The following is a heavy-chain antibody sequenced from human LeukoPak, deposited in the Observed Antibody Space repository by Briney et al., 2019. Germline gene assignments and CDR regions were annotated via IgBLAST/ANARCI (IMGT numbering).Heavy chain of an antibody. Sequence: VGSLRLSCAASGFTVSSNYMNWVRQAPGKGLGWGSVIYSGYTTNYADSVRGRFTISRDNSKNTLYLQMNRLRAEETAVYYCASDREAGKNYLDYWGQGTLVTVSS. V-gene: IGHV3-53*01. CDR3: ASDREAGKNYLDY. CDR2: IYSGYTT. J-gene: IGHJ4*02. D-gene: IGHD6-13*01. CDR1: GFTVSSNY.